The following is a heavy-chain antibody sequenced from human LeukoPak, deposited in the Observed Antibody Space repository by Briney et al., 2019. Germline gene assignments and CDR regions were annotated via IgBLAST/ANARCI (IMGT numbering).Heavy chain of an antibody. V-gene: IGHV3-30-3*01. CDR2: ISYDGSNK. Sequence: GGSLRLSCAASGFTFSSYAMHWVRQAPGKGLEWVAVISYDGSNKYYADSVRGRFTISRDNSKNTLYLQMNSLRAEDAAVYYCARDRDPPYGSGSYYSHTFDYWGQGTLVTVSS. CDR3: ARDRDPPYGSGSYYSHTFDY. D-gene: IGHD3-10*01. CDR1: GFTFSSYA. J-gene: IGHJ4*02.